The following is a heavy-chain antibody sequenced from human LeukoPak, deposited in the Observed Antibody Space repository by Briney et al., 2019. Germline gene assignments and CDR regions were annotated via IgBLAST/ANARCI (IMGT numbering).Heavy chain of an antibody. CDR2: IYYSGST. CDR1: GGSISSSSYY. V-gene: IGHV4-39*01. J-gene: IGHJ3*02. Sequence: PSETLSLTCTVSGGSISSSSYYWGWIRQPPGKGLEWFGSIYYSGSTYYNPSLKSRVTISVDTSKNQFSLKLSSVTAADTAVYYCARPNHYLEWLSFDIWGQGTMVTVSS. D-gene: IGHD3-3*01. CDR3: ARPNHYLEWLSFDI.